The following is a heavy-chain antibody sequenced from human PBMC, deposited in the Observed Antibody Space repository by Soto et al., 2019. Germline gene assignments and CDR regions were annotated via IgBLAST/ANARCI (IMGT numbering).Heavy chain of an antibody. D-gene: IGHD1-26*01. Sequence: GESLKISFKGSGYTFTDYWISWVRQMPGKGLEWMGRIDPSDSYTSNSPSFQGHVTISADKSINTAYMQWSSLKASDTAMYYCVRHRVGSYYYFDYWGQGTLVTVSS. J-gene: IGHJ4*02. CDR2: IDPSDSYT. CDR1: GYTFTDYW. V-gene: IGHV5-10-1*01. CDR3: VRHRVGSYYYFDY.